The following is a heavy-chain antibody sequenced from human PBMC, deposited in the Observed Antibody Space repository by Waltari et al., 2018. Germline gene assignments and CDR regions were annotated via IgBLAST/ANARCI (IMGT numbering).Heavy chain of an antibody. CDR1: GYTFTGYY. CDR2: INPNSGGT. V-gene: IGHV1-2*02. J-gene: IGHJ6*02. Sequence: QVQLVQSGAEVKKPGASVKVSCKASGYTFTGYYMHWVRHAPGHGLEWLGWINPNSGGTNYAQKFQGRVTMTRDTSISTAYMELSRLRSDDTAVYYCARDRVYYYDSSVRRSFDYYYGMDVWGQGTTVTVSS. D-gene: IGHD3-22*01. CDR3: ARDRVYYYDSSVRRSFDYYYGMDV.